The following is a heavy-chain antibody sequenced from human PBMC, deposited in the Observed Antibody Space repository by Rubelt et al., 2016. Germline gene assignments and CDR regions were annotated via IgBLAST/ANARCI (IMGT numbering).Heavy chain of an antibody. CDR1: GGSISTYY. CDR3: ARHQRDSSSSPLPY. CDR2: IYYSGST. J-gene: IGHJ4*02. D-gene: IGHD6-6*01. Sequence: QVQLQESGPGLLKPSETLSLTCTVSGGSISTYYWSWIRQPPGKGLEWIGNIYYSGSTKYNPSLKSRVTISVDTSKNQFSLKLSSVTAADPAVYYCARHQRDSSSSPLPYWGQGTLVTVSS. V-gene: IGHV4-59*08.